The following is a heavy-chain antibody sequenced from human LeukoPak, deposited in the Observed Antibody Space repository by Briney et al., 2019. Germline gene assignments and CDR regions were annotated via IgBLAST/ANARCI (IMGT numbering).Heavy chain of an antibody. D-gene: IGHD2-15*01. J-gene: IGHJ3*01. V-gene: IGHV1-18*01. CDR3: ARDLGGSYWCEVAFDV. CDR2: ISAYNGNT. CDR1: GYTFTSYG. Sequence: ASVNVSCKASGYTFTSYGISWVRQAPGQGLEWMGWISAYNGNTNYAQKLQGRGTMTTDTSTSTAYMELRSLGSDDTAVYYCARDLGGSYWCEVAFDVWGEGTMVSVSS.